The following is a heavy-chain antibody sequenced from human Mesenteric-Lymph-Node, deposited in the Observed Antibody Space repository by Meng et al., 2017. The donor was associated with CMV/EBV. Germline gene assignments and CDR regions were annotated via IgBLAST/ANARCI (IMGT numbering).Heavy chain of an antibody. Sequence: GESLKISCAASGFTFSSYSMNWVRQAPGKGLEWVSYISSSSTIYYADSVKGRFTISRDNAKNSLYLQMNSLRAEDTAVYYCARDPNIVVVPADYYYGMDVWGQGTTVTVSS. V-gene: IGHV3-48*04. CDR1: GFTFSSYS. D-gene: IGHD2-2*01. CDR2: ISSSSTI. J-gene: IGHJ6*02. CDR3: ARDPNIVVVPADYYYGMDV.